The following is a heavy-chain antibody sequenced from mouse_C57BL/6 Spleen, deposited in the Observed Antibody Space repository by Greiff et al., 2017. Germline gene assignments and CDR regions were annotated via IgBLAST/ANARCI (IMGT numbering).Heavy chain of an antibody. CDR2: ISDGGSYT. Sequence: EVKLVESGGGLVKPGGSLKLSCAASGFTFSSYAMSWVRQTPENRLEWVATISDGGSYTYYPNNVKGRFTISRDNAKNNLYLQMSHLKSEDTAMYYCARCYYGSTHYYAMDYWGQGTSVTVAS. CDR1: GFTFSSYA. V-gene: IGHV5-4*03. D-gene: IGHD1-1*01. CDR3: ARCYYGSTHYYAMDY. J-gene: IGHJ4*01.